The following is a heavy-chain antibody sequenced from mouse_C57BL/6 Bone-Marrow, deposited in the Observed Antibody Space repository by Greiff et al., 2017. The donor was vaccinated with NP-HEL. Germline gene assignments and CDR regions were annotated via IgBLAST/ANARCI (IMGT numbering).Heavy chain of an antibody. CDR3: ARPGFAY. Sequence: QVQLKESGAELVKPGASVKMSCKASGYTFTSYWITWVKQRPGQGLEWIGDIYPGSGSTNYNEKFKSKATLTVDTSSSTAYMQLSSLTSEDSAVYYCARPGFAYWGQGTLVTVSA. CDR2: IYPGSGST. J-gene: IGHJ3*01. V-gene: IGHV1-55*01. CDR1: GYTFTSYW.